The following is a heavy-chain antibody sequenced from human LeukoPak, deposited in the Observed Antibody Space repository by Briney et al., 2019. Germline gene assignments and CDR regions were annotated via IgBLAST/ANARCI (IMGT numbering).Heavy chain of an antibody. V-gene: IGHV3-23*01. D-gene: IGHD6-13*01. CDR2: ISGSGGST. CDR1: GFTLSSYA. Sequence: PGVSLRLSCAASGFTLSSYAMSWVRQAPGKGLEWVSAISGSGGSTYYADSVKGRFTISRDNSTNTLYLQMNSLRAEDTAVYYCAKAYSSSWYYFDYWGQGTLVTVSS. J-gene: IGHJ4*02. CDR3: AKAYSSSWYYFDY.